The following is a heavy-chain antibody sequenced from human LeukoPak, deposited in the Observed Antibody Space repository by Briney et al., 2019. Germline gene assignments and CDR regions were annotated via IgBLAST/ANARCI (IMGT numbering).Heavy chain of an antibody. CDR1: GFTFSSYW. CDR3: ARGYYDILTGQFDY. Sequence: GGSLRLSCAASGFTFSSYWMHWVRQAPGKGLVWVSRINSDGSSTSYADSVKGRFTISRDNAKNTLYLQMNSLRAEDTAVYYCARGYYDILTGQFDYWGQGTLVTVSS. V-gene: IGHV3-74*01. J-gene: IGHJ4*02. D-gene: IGHD3-9*01. CDR2: INSDGSST.